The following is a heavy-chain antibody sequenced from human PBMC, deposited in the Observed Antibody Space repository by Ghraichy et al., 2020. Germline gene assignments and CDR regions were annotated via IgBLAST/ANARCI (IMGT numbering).Heavy chain of an antibody. CDR3: VRDFCSGTSCSIHYSMDV. D-gene: IGHD2-2*01. CDR1: GFTVSTNY. CDR2: IYSDGRI. J-gene: IGHJ6*02. Sequence: GESLNISCAVSGFTVSTNYMAWVRQAPGKGLEWVSVIYSDGRIYYTDSVKGRFTISRDNSKNTVYLQMNTLRGDDTAVYYCVRDFCSGTSCSIHYSMDVWGQGTAVTVSS. V-gene: IGHV3-53*01.